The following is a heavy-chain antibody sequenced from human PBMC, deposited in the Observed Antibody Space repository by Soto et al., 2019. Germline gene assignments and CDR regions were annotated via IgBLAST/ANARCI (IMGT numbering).Heavy chain of an antibody. Sequence: GESLKISCKGSGYNFPNYWIGWVRQMPGKGLEWMGIIYPGDSDSTYSPSFQGQVTISADKSISTAYLQWSSLKASDTAMYYCARHYYNSNGYYYLDYWGQGTLVTVSS. J-gene: IGHJ4*02. CDR2: IYPGDSDS. CDR1: GYNFPNYW. V-gene: IGHV5-51*01. CDR3: ARHYYNSNGYYYLDY. D-gene: IGHD3-22*01.